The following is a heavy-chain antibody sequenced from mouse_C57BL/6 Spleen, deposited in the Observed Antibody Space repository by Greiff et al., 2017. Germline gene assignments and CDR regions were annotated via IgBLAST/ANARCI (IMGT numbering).Heavy chain of an antibody. J-gene: IGHJ4*01. CDR3: VRQGGSAMDY. D-gene: IGHD1-1*01. Sequence: EVQLVESGGGLVQPKGSLKLSCAASGFSFNTYAMNWVRQAPGKGLEWVARIRSKSNNYATYYADSVKDRFTISRDDSESMLYLQMNNLKTEDTAMYYCVRQGGSAMDYWGQGTSVTVSS. CDR2: IRSKSNNYAT. CDR1: GFSFNTYA. V-gene: IGHV10-1*01.